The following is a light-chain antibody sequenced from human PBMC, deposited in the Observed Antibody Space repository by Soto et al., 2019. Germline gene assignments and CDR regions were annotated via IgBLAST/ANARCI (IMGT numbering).Light chain of an antibody. J-gene: IGLJ1*01. CDR1: SGSVSTGHY. CDR2: STN. Sequence: QTVVTQEPSFSVSPGGTVTLTCALTSGSVSTGHYPSWYQQTPGQAPRTLIYSTNTRSSGVPDRFSGSILGNKAALTITGAQADDESDYYCVLYMGSGISVFGAGTKVTVL. V-gene: IGLV8-61*01. CDR3: VLYMGSGISV.